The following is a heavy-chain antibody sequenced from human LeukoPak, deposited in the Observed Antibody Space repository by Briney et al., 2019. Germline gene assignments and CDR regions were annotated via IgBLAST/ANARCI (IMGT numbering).Heavy chain of an antibody. CDR3: ARVATVTTPASH. CDR1: GGSFSGYY. J-gene: IGHJ4*02. V-gene: IGHV4-34*01. Sequence: SETLSLTCAVYGGSFSGYYWSWLRQPPGKGLEWIGEINHSGSTNYNPSLKSRVTISVDTSKDQFSLKLSSVTAADTAVYYCARVATVTTPASHWGQGTLVTVSS. D-gene: IGHD4-17*01. CDR2: INHSGST.